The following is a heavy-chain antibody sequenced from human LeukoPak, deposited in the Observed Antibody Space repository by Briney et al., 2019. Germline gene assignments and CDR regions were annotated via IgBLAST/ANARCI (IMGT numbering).Heavy chain of an antibody. CDR1: GGSISSYY. CDR2: IYYSGST. J-gene: IGHJ4*02. CDR3: ARLNSTPLEIDY. V-gene: IGHV4-59*08. Sequence: PSETLSLTCTVSGGSISSYYWSWVRQPPGKGLEWIGYIYYSGSTNYNPSLKGRVTISVDTSKNQFSLKLSSVTAADTAVYYCARLNSTPLEIDYWGQGTLVTVSS. D-gene: IGHD1-7*01.